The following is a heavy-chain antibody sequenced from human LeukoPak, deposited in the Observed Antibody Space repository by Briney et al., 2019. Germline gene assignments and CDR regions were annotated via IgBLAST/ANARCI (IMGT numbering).Heavy chain of an antibody. V-gene: IGHV3-23*01. D-gene: IGHD6-13*01. CDR1: GFTFSSYA. Sequence: GGSLRLSCAASGFTFSSYAMSWVRQAPGKGLEWVSAISGSGGSTYYADSVKGRFTISRDNSKNTLYLQMNSLRAKDTAVYYCAKALSGRDSSSWYFSYYYYGMDVWGQGTTVTVSS. CDR3: AKALSGRDSSSWYFSYYYYGMDV. J-gene: IGHJ6*02. CDR2: ISGSGGST.